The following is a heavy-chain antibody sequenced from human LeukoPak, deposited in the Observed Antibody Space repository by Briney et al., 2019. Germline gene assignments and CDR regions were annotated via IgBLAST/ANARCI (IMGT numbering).Heavy chain of an antibody. J-gene: IGHJ2*01. CDR1: GFTFTSYA. CDR2: ISGGGENT. Sequence: PGGSLRLSCAASGFTFTSYAMSWIRQAPGKGLEWVSAISGGGENTYYADSVKGRFTISRDNSKNTLYLQMNSLRAEDTATYYCATPRAMTTGVGRYFDLWGRGTLVTVSS. V-gene: IGHV3-23*01. D-gene: IGHD1-1*01. CDR3: ATPRAMTTGVGRYFDL.